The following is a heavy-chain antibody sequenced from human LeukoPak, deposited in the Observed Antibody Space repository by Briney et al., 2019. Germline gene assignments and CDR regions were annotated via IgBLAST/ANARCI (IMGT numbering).Heavy chain of an antibody. J-gene: IGHJ6*02. Sequence: GGSLRLSCAASGFTLSSYSMNWVRQAPGKGLEWVSSISSSSSYIYYADSVKGRFTISRDNAKNSLYLQMNSLRAEDTAVYYCARAGYCSSTSCYYGMDVWGQGTTVTVSS. CDR2: ISSSSSYI. CDR3: ARAGYCSSTSCYYGMDV. D-gene: IGHD2-2*01. CDR1: GFTLSSYS. V-gene: IGHV3-21*01.